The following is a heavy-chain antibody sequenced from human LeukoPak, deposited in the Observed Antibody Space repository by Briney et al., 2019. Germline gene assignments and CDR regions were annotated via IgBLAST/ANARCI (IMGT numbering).Heavy chain of an antibody. Sequence: ASVKVSCKASGYTFTNSDINWVQQATGQGLEWMGWMNPNSGDRGYIQKFQGRVTMTRDTSISTAYMELSSLRSEDTAVYYCARSAPSGRNFDYWGQGTLVTVSS. V-gene: IGHV1-8*01. CDR1: GYTFTNSD. CDR2: MNPNSGDR. D-gene: IGHD6-6*01. CDR3: ARSAPSGRNFDY. J-gene: IGHJ4*02.